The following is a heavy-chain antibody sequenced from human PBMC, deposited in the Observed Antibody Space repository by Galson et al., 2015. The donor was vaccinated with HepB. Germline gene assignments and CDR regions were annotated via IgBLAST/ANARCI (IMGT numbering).Heavy chain of an antibody. CDR1: GYTFTGYY. CDR3: ARDEAVAGRYYFDY. V-gene: IGHV1-2*06. J-gene: IGHJ4*02. Sequence: SVKVSCKASGYTFTGYYMHWVRQAPGQGLEWMGRINPNSGGTNYVQKFQGRVTMTRDTSISTAYMELSRLISDDTAVYHCARDEAVAGRYYFDYWGQGTLVTVSS. D-gene: IGHD6-19*01. CDR2: INPNSGGT.